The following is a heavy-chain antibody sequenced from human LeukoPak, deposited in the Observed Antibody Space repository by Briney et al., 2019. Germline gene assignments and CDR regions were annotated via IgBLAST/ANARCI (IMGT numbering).Heavy chain of an antibody. CDR1: GFTFSSYG. CDR2: IRYDGSNK. CDR3: VRGPTYFDS. Sequence: GGSLRLSCAASGFTFSSYGIHWVRQAPGKGLEWVAFIRYDGSNKYYADSVKGRFTISRDNSKNTLYLQMDSLRADDTAVYYCVRGPTYFDSWGQGTLVTVSS. V-gene: IGHV3-30*02. J-gene: IGHJ4*02.